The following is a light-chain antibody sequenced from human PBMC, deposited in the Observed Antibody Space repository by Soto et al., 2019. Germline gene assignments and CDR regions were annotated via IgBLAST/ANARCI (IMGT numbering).Light chain of an antibody. J-gene: IGKJ3*01. V-gene: IGKV3-20*01. CDR1: QSVRSNF. CDR3: QQYGSPPFT. Sequence: EIVLTQSPGTLSLSPGERATLSCRASQSVRSNFLAWYQQKPGQAPRLLIYGASSRATGIPDRFRGSGSGTDFTLTINRLEPDDFQLYYCQQYGSPPFTFGPGTKVDIK. CDR2: GAS.